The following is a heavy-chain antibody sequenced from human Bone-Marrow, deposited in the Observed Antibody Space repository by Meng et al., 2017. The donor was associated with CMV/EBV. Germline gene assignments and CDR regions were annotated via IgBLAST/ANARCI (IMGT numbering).Heavy chain of an antibody. CDR1: GGTFSSYT. Sequence: SVKVSYKASGGTFSSYTISWVRQAPGQGLEWMGRIIPILGIANYAQKFQGRVTITADKSTSTAYMELSSLRSEDTAVYYCARQRSTVDNWFDPWGQGTLVTVSS. J-gene: IGHJ5*02. D-gene: IGHD4-23*01. CDR3: ARQRSTVDNWFDP. CDR2: IIPILGIA. V-gene: IGHV1-69*02.